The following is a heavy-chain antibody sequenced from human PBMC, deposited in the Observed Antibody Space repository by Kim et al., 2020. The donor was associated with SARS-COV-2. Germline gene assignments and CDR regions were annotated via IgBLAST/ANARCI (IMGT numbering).Heavy chain of an antibody. J-gene: IGHJ2*01. Sequence: GGSLRLSCAASGFTFSSYAMSWVRQAPGKGLEWVSAISGSGGSTYYADSVKGRFTISRDNSKNTLYLQMNSLRAEDMAVYYCAKPSEDGSGSLSAMIWYFDLWGRGTLVTVSS. CDR2: ISGSGGST. V-gene: IGHV3-23*01. CDR1: GFTFSSYA. CDR3: AKPSEDGSGSLSAMIWYFDL. D-gene: IGHD3-10*01.